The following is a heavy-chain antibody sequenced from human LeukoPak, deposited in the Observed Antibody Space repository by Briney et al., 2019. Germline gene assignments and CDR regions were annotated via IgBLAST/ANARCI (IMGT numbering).Heavy chain of an antibody. D-gene: IGHD2-8*01. CDR1: GFTFSDYY. CDR2: ISSSSSYT. V-gene: IGHV3-11*06. Sequence: GGSLRLSCAASGFTFSDYYMSWIRQAPGKGLEWVSYISSSSSYTNYADSVKGRFTISRDNAKNSLYLQMNSLRAEDTAVYYCARVKVDEGLRLYFDCWGQGTLVTVSS. J-gene: IGHJ4*02. CDR3: ARVKVDEGLRLYFDC.